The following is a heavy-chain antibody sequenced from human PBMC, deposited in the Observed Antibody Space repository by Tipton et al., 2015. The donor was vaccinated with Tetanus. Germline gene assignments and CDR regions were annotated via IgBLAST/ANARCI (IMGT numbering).Heavy chain of an antibody. V-gene: IGHV4-30-4*01. CDR2: IYKSGNT. D-gene: IGHD3-22*01. J-gene: IGHJ6*03. Sequence: TLSLTCTVSVGSISSGDYYWSWVRQSPGEGLEWIGHIYKSGNTYYKPSLKSRVAISIDASKNQFSLKLNSMTAADTAVYYCARVGYSYYYMDVWGKGTTVTVSS. CDR3: ARVGYSYYYMDV. CDR1: VGSISSGDYY.